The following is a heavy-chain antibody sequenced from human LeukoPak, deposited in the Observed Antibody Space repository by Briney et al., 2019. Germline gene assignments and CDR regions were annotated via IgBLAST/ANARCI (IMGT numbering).Heavy chain of an antibody. D-gene: IGHD2-2*01. V-gene: IGHV3-64D*06. CDR3: AKGRPTTLGYCGRSICADWYFDL. CDR1: GFTFSNYA. CDR2: IGPNGGDA. J-gene: IGHJ2*01. Sequence: GGSLRLSCSASGFTFSNYAMNWFRQAPGKGLEYVSVIGPNGGDAYYADSVKGRFTISRDNSKNTLYLQMSSLRAEDTAMYYCAKGRPTTLGYCGRSICADWYFDLWGRGTLLSVSS.